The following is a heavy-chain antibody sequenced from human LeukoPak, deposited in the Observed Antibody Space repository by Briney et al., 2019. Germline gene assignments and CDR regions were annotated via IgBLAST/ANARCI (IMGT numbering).Heavy chain of an antibody. J-gene: IGHJ5*02. Sequence: SETLSLICTVSGGSISSYYWNWIRQPAGKGLEWVGRVYISGYTKYNPSLMSRLTMSVDASKNQFSLKLSSVTAADTAVYYCARDLGQQLAADWFDPWGQGTLVTVSS. CDR1: GGSISSYY. D-gene: IGHD6-13*01. V-gene: IGHV4-4*07. CDR3: ARDLGQQLAADWFDP. CDR2: VYISGYT.